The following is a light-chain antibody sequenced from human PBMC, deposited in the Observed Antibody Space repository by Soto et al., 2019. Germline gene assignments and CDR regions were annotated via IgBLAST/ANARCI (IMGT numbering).Light chain of an antibody. CDR2: GAS. J-gene: IGKJ1*01. CDR3: QQYDSWPRT. V-gene: IGKV3-15*01. CDR1: ESVAGH. Sequence: EILMTQSPGTLFGSPGERATLSCRASESVAGHLAWYQQKPGQAPRLLIHGASIRATGIPVRFSGSGSGTEFTLTISSLQSEDFAVYYCQQYDSWPRTFGQGTKVEIK.